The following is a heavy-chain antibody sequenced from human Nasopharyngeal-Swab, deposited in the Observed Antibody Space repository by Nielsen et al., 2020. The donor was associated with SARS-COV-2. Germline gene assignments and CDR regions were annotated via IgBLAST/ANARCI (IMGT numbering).Heavy chain of an antibody. D-gene: IGHD1-26*01. CDR1: GFTFSNYA. CDR3: ARDPGCERLHGGWNSNYYGMDV. J-gene: IGHJ6*02. Sequence: LKLSCAASGFTFSNYAMHWVRQAPGKGLEWVAVISCDGSNKNYAESLKGRFTISRANSKNTLYLQMNSLRGEDTDVYYCARDPGCERLHGGWNSNYYGMDVWGQGTTVTVSS. V-gene: IGHV3-30-3*01. CDR2: ISCDGSNK.